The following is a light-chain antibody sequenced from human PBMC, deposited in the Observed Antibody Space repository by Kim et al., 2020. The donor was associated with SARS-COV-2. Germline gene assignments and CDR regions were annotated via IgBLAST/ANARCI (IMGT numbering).Light chain of an antibody. Sequence: GDRVTITCRASQDISNYLAWFQLKPGKAPKLLIYAASALQPGVPSRFSGSGSGTDFTLTVTSLQPEDVATYYCQKCDSAPWTFGQGTKVDIK. CDR3: QKCDSAPWT. CDR2: AAS. CDR1: QDISNY. V-gene: IGKV1-27*01. J-gene: IGKJ1*01.